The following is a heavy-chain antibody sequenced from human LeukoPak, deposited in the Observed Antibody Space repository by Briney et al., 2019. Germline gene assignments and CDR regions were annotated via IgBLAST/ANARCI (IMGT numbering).Heavy chain of an antibody. CDR1: GYTFTGYY. V-gene: IGHV1-2*02. Sequence: ASVKVSCKASGYTFTGYYIHWVRQAPGHGLEWMGWINSNNGGPYYSQKFKGRVTLTRDTSISTAYMELSGLRSDDTAVYYCARVQVSDDNWGFFDYWGQGTLVTVSS. CDR2: INSNNGGP. CDR3: ARVQVSDDNWGFFDY. D-gene: IGHD1-1*01. J-gene: IGHJ4*02.